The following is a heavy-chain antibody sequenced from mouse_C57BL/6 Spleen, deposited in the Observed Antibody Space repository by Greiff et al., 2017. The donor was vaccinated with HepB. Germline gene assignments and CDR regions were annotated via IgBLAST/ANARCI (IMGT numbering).Heavy chain of an antibody. CDR3: SRISDYYGSSLFAY. Sequence: EVMLVESGGGLVKPGGSLKLSCAASGFTFSDYGMHWVRQAPEKGLEWVAYISSGSSTIYYADTVKGRFTISRDNAKNTLFLQMTSLRSEDTAMYYWSRISDYYGSSLFAYWGQGTLVTVSA. CDR2: ISSGSSTI. V-gene: IGHV5-17*01. CDR1: GFTFSDYG. J-gene: IGHJ3*01. D-gene: IGHD1-1*01.